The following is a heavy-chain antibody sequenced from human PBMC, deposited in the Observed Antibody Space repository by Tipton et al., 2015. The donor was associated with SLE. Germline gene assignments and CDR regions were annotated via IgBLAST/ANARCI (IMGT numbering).Heavy chain of an antibody. D-gene: IGHD5-12*01. V-gene: IGHV4-59*11. Sequence: TLSLTCSVSCGSISSHYWSWIRQAPGKGLEWIGYIHDSGSSNYSPSLKSRVAISLDTSKNEFSLKLRSVTAADTAVYYCARDPAGGSGFWGQGMLVTVSS. CDR1: CGSISSHY. CDR3: ARDPAGGSGF. J-gene: IGHJ4*02. CDR2: IHDSGSS.